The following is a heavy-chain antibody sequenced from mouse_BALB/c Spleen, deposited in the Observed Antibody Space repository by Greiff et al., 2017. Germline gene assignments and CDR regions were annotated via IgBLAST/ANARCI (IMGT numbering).Heavy chain of an antibody. D-gene: IGHD1-1*02. Sequence: EVKLVESGGGLVQPGCSLRLSCATSGFTFTDYYMSWVRQPPGKALEWLGFIRNKANGYTTEYSASVKGRFTISRDNSQSILYLQMNTLRAEDSATYYCARDIWGGDGDAMDYWGQGTSVTVSS. CDR3: ARDIWGGDGDAMDY. CDR1: GFTFTDYY. V-gene: IGHV7-3*02. J-gene: IGHJ4*01. CDR2: IRNKANGYTT.